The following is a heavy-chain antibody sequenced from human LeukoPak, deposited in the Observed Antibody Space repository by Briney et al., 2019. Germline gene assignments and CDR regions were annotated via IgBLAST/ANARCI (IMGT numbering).Heavy chain of an antibody. CDR1: GSTSSIYA. D-gene: IGHD1-26*01. Sequence: PGGSLRLSCAASGSTSSIYAMSWVRQAPGKGLEWVSAISGSGASTYYADSVTGRFTISRDNSKNTVFLHMKTLRVEDTALYYCARWGGSFSSRFDPWGQGTLVTVSS. CDR2: ISGSGAST. CDR3: ARWGGSFSSRFDP. V-gene: IGHV3-23*01. J-gene: IGHJ5*02.